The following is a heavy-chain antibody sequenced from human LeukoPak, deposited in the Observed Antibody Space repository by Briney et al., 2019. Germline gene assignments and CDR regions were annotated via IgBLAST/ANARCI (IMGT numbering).Heavy chain of an antibody. CDR2: IRSKDYGETI. D-gene: IGHD1-1*01. V-gene: IGHV3-49*03. CDR1: GFTFGDYA. Sequence: GRSLRLSCTASGFTFGDYAMTWFRQAPGKGLEWVGFIRSKDYGETIAYAASVKGRFTIARDDSKSVAYLQMNSLKTEDTAVDYCARDRRAPTHAFDIWGQGTMVTVSS. J-gene: IGHJ3*02. CDR3: ARDRRAPTHAFDI.